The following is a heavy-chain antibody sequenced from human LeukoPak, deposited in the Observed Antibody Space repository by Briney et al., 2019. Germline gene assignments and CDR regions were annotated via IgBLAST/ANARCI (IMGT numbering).Heavy chain of an antibody. D-gene: IGHD6-19*01. Sequence: ASVKVSCKASGYTFTSYDINWVRQATGQGLEWMGWMNPNSGNTGYAQKFQGRVTMTRDTSISTAYMGLSSLRSEDTAVYYCARSVAVAGFDYWGQGTLVTVSS. CDR1: GYTFTSYD. J-gene: IGHJ4*02. V-gene: IGHV1-8*01. CDR3: ARSVAVAGFDY. CDR2: MNPNSGNT.